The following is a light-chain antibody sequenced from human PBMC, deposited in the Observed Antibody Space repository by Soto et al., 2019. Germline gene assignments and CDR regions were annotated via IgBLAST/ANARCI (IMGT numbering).Light chain of an antibody. CDR1: SSDVGGYKY. CDR3: CSYAGTYTWV. Sequence: QSVLTQPRSVSGSPGQSVTISCTGTSSDVGGYKYVSWYQQYPGKAPQLMIYDVNERPSGVPYRFSGSKSGNTASLTISGLQAEDEADYYCCSYAGTYTWVFGGGTKLTVL. J-gene: IGLJ3*02. CDR2: DVN. V-gene: IGLV2-11*01.